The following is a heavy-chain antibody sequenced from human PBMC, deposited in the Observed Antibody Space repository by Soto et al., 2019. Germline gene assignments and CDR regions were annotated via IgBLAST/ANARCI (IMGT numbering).Heavy chain of an antibody. D-gene: IGHD3-10*01. CDR3: ARPQLLSDAFDI. J-gene: IGHJ3*02. V-gene: IGHV4-30-4*01. Sequence: QVQLQESGPGLVKPSQTLSLTCTVSGGSISRDDYYWSWIRRPPGKGLEFIGYIYHSGNTYYNPSLKRRLTISVNTSKIQFSLRLTSVTAADTALYYCARPQLLSDAFDIWGQGTMVTVSS. CDR2: IYHSGNT. CDR1: GGSISRDDYY.